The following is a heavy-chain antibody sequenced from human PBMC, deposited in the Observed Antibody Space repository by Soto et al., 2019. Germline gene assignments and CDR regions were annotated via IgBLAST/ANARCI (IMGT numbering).Heavy chain of an antibody. D-gene: IGHD4-17*01. CDR1: GYSFTSYW. CDR2: IYPGDSDT. Sequence: GESLKISCKGSGYSFTSYWIGWVRQMPGKGLEWMGIIYPGDSDTRYSPSFQGQVTISADKSISTAYLQWSSLKASDTAMYYCARHGGLDDYGELSSADIWGQGTMVTVSS. V-gene: IGHV5-51*01. CDR3: ARHGGLDDYGELSSADI. J-gene: IGHJ3*02.